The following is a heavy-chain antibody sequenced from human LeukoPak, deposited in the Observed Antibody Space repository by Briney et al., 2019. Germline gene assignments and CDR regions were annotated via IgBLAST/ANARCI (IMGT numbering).Heavy chain of an antibody. CDR1: GYSFTSYC. CDR3: ARATMVRGVYYFDY. V-gene: IGHV5-51*01. CDR2: IYPGDSDT. D-gene: IGHD3-10*01. J-gene: IGHJ4*02. Sequence: DSVKISGKGCGYSFTSYCIGWVRRMPVNGLVRERIIYPGDSDTRYSPSFQGQVTISAEKSISTAYLQWSSLKASDTAMYYCARATMVRGVYYFDYWGQGTLVTVSS.